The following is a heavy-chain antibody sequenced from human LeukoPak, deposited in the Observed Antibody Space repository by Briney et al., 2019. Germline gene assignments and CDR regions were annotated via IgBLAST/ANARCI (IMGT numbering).Heavy chain of an antibody. D-gene: IGHD1-26*01. Sequence: PSETLSLTCAVSGGSISSNHWWNWVRLPPGKGLEWIGEIYHSGSTYYNPSLKSRVTISVDTSNNHFSLKLSSVTAADMAIYYCARFTVSDDAFDIWGQGTMVTVSS. CDR1: GGSISSNHW. CDR3: ARFTVSDDAFDI. V-gene: IGHV4-4*02. CDR2: IYHSGST. J-gene: IGHJ3*02.